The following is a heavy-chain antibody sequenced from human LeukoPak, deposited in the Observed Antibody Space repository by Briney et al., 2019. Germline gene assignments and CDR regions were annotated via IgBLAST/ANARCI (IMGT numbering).Heavy chain of an antibody. CDR1: GGSFSGYY. Sequence: SETLSLTCAVYGGSFSGYYWSWIRQPPGKGLEWIGEINHSGSTNYNPSLKSRVTISVDTSKNQFSLKLSSVTAADTAVYYCAGGRYCSSTSCLAPRYWGRGTLVTVSS. V-gene: IGHV4-34*01. D-gene: IGHD2-2*01. CDR3: AGGRYCSSTSCLAPRY. J-gene: IGHJ4*02. CDR2: INHSGST.